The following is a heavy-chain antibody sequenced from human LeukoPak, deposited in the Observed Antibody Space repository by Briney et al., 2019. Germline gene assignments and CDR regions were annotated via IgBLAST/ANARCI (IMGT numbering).Heavy chain of an antibody. CDR1: GGSFSGYY. J-gene: IGHJ4*02. CDR2: IDHSGRT. Sequence: PSETLSLTCAVYGGSFSGYYWSWIRQPPGKGLEWIGEIDHSGRTNSNASLKSRVTISVDMFKNQFSLRLSSVTAADTAVYYCARKSIVAAGRKPYDFWDQGTLVTVSP. D-gene: IGHD6-13*01. CDR3: ARKSIVAAGRKPYDF. V-gene: IGHV4-34*01.